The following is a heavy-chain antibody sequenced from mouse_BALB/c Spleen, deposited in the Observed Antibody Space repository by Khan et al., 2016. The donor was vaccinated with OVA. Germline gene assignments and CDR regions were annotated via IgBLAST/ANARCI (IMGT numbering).Heavy chain of an antibody. Sequence: QVQLKESGAELARPGASVKMSCKASGYIFTSYMIHWVKQRPGQGLEWIGDINPSSDYNNYNQKFKDKATLTADKSSSTAYMQLSSLTSEDSAVYYCASWGYGGFGYWGQGTLVTVSA. CDR1: GYIFTSYM. CDR2: INPSSDYN. V-gene: IGHV1-4*01. CDR3: ASWGYGGFGY. J-gene: IGHJ3*01. D-gene: IGHD1-1*02.